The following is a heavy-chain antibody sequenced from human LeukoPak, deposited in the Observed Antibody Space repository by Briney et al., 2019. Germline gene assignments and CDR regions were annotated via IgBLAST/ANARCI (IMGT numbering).Heavy chain of an antibody. CDR2: INPNSGGT. CDR3: AIASEAVAGPYYYYYYMDV. J-gene: IGHJ6*03. CDR1: GYTFTGYY. Sequence: EASVKASCKASGYTFTGYYMHWVRQAPGQGLEWMGWINPNSGGTNYAQKFQGRVTMTRDTSISTAYMELSRLRSDDTAVYYCAIASEAVAGPYYYYYYMDVWGKGTTVTVSS. V-gene: IGHV1-2*02. D-gene: IGHD6-19*01.